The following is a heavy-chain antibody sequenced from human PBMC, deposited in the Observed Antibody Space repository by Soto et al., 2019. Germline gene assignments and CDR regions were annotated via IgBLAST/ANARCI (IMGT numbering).Heavy chain of an antibody. Sequence: SELNIGSYWVHWVSKAPGKGLVWASRINGDGSSTNYADSVKGRFTISRDNAKNTLYLQMNTLRAEDTAVYYCAIAVAGPTAIAYWGQGNQVTVSS. D-gene: IGHD6-19*01. CDR2: INGDGSST. V-gene: IGHV3-74*01. J-gene: IGHJ4*02. CDR1: ELNIGSYW. CDR3: AIAVAGPTAIAY.